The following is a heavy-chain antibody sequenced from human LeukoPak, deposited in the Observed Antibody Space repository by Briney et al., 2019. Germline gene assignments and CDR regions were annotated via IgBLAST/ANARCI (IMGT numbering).Heavy chain of an antibody. CDR2: IKQDGSEK. Sequence: GGSLRLSCAASGFTFSSYWMSWVRQAPGKGLEWLANIKQDGSEKYYVDSVKGRFTISRDNAKNSLYLQMNSLRAEDTAVYYCARVAGYCSSTSCYNPYDYWGQGTLVTVSS. D-gene: IGHD2-2*02. V-gene: IGHV3-7*03. CDR1: GFTFSSYW. CDR3: ARVAGYCSSTSCYNPYDY. J-gene: IGHJ4*02.